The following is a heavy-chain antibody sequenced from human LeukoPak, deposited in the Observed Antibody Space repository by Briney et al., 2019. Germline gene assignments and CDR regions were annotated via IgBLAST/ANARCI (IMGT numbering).Heavy chain of an antibody. V-gene: IGHV3-7*05. Sequence: PGGSLRLSCAASGFTFSSYAMSWVRQAPGKGLEWVAIVKPDGSEKYYVDSLKGRFIISRDNAQNSLYLQMNSLRVEDTAVYYCASTANNWFDPWGQGTLVTVSS. D-gene: IGHD5-18*01. CDR3: ASTANNWFDP. CDR2: VKPDGSEK. J-gene: IGHJ5*02. CDR1: GFTFSSYA.